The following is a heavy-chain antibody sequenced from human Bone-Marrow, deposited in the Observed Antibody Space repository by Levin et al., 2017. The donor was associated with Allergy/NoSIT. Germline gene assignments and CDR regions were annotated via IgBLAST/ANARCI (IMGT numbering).Heavy chain of an antibody. D-gene: IGHD1-20*01. Sequence: KISCKASGGTFSSYTISWVRQAPGQGLEWMGRIIPILGIANYAQKFQGRVTITADKSTSTAYMELSSLRSEDTAVYYCATHIYNWKHRGYFDYWGQGTLVTVSS. J-gene: IGHJ4*02. CDR2: IIPILGIA. CDR1: GGTFSSYT. CDR3: ATHIYNWKHRGYFDY. V-gene: IGHV1-69*02.